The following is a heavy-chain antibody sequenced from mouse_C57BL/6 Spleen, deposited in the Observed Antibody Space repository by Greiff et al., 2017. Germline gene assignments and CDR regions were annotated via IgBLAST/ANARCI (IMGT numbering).Heavy chain of an antibody. V-gene: IGHV1-9*01. Sequence: QVQLQQSGAELMKPGASVKLSCKATGYTFTGYWIEWVKQRPGHGLEWIGEIFPGSGSTNYNEKFKGKATFTADTSSNTAYMQRSSLTTEDSAIYYGARRAHYYGSSSYYFDYWGQGTTLTVSS. CDR2: IFPGSGST. CDR1: GYTFTGYW. D-gene: IGHD1-1*01. J-gene: IGHJ2*01. CDR3: ARRAHYYGSSSYYFDY.